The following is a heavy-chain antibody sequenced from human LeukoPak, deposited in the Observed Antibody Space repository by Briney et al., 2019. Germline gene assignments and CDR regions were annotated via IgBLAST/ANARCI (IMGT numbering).Heavy chain of an antibody. J-gene: IGHJ4*02. Sequence: GESLKISCKGFGYSFTNYWIAWVRQMPGRGLEWMGIIYPGDSDTRYSPSFQGQVTLSGDRSISTAYLQWSSLKASDTAMYYCARGRYCTSTSCSHFDYWGQGTLVTVSS. CDR1: GYSFTNYW. V-gene: IGHV5-51*01. D-gene: IGHD2-2*01. CDR2: IYPGDSDT. CDR3: ARGRYCTSTSCSHFDY.